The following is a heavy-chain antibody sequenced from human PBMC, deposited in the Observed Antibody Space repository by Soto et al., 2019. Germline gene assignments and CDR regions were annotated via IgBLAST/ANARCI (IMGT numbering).Heavy chain of an antibody. CDR1: GYTFTGYY. V-gene: IGHV1-2*04. J-gene: IGHJ4*02. CDR2: INPNSGGT. Sequence: GPSVKVSCKASGYTFTGYYMHWVRQAPGQGLEWMGWINPNSGGTNYAQKFQGWVTMTRDTSISTAYMELSRLRSDDTAVYYCAREDYIVATRPEKTPTAEIYSFDYWGQGTLVTVSS. CDR3: AREDYIVATRPEKTPTAEIYSFDY. D-gene: IGHD5-12*01.